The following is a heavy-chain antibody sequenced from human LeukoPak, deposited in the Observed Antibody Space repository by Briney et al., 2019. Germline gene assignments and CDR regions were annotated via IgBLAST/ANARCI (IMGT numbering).Heavy chain of an antibody. CDR2: ISDRGSRT. D-gene: IGHD3-22*01. Sequence: GGSLRLSCAVSGITLSNYGMSWVRQAPGKVLEWVAGISDRGSRTNYADSVKGRFTISTDHPENTLYLQMNSLRAEDTAVYFCAKRGVVIRVILVGFHKEAYYFDSWGQGALVTVSS. J-gene: IGHJ4*02. V-gene: IGHV3-23*01. CDR3: AKRGVVIRVILVGFHKEAYYFDS. CDR1: GITLSNYG.